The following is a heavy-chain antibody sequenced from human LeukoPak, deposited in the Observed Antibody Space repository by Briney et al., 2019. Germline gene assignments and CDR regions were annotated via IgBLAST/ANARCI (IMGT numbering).Heavy chain of an antibody. J-gene: IGHJ3*01. CDR3: AKDQLWLNDAFDF. CDR1: GFTFSNYA. CDR2: ITGSGGST. D-gene: IGHD3-10*01. V-gene: IGHV3-23*01. Sequence: PGGSLRLSCAASGFTFSNYAMSWVRQAPGKGLEWVSTITGSGGSTYYADSVKGRFTISRDNSKNTLYLQMNSLRAEDTAVYYCAKDQLWLNDAFDFWGQGTMVTVSS.